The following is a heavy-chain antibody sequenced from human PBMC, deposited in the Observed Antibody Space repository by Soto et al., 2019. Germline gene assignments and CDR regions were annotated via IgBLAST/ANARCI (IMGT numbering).Heavy chain of an antibody. CDR1: GGTFSSYA. D-gene: IGHD1-20*01. J-gene: IGHJ5*02. CDR2: IIPIFGTA. V-gene: IGHV1-69*06. CDR3: AREGFSITGTPGWFDP. Sequence: GASVKVSCKASGGTFSSYAISWVRQAPGQGLEWMGGIIPIFGTANYAQKFQGRVTITADKSTSTAYMELSSLRSEDTAVYYCAREGFSITGTPGWFDPWGQGTLVTVSS.